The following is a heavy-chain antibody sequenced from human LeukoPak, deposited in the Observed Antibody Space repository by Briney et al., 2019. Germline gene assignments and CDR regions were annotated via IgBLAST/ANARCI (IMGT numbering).Heavy chain of an antibody. CDR2: IYHSGST. Sequence: SETLSLTCTVSGVSISPYYWSWMRQPPGKGLEWIGYIYHSGSTNYDPSLKSRITISVDTSKNQFSLKLSSVTAADTAVYYCARAAGGDYWGQGTLVTVSS. CDR3: ARAAGGDY. V-gene: IGHV4-59*01. J-gene: IGHJ4*02. CDR1: GVSISPYY. D-gene: IGHD6-13*01.